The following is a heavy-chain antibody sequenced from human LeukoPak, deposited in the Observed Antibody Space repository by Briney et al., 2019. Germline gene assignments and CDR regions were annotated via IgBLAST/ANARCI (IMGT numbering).Heavy chain of an antibody. D-gene: IGHD3-22*01. J-gene: IGHJ4*02. CDR2: IHRDGSST. CDR1: GFTFSNYW. Sequence: GRSLRLSCEAYGFTFSNYWMHWVRQVPGKGLVWVSRIHRDGSSTTYADSVKGRFTISRDNAKNTLYLQMNSLRAEDTAVYYCARGDSSGYFGVVDYWGQGTLVTVSS. CDR3: ARGDSSGYFGVVDY. V-gene: IGHV3-74*01.